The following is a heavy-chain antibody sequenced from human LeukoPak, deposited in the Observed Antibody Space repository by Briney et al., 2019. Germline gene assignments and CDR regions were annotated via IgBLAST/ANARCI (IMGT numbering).Heavy chain of an antibody. CDR1: GDSVSSNSAA. V-gene: IGHV6-1*01. D-gene: IGHD3-9*01. CDR2: TYYRSKWYN. Sequence: SQTLSLTCAISGDSVSSNSAAWNWIRQSPSRGLEWPGRTYYRSKWYNDYAVSVESRITINPDTSKNQFSLQLNSVTPEDTAVYYCASQHDGYFDWGLDYWGQGTLVTVSS. J-gene: IGHJ4*02. CDR3: ASQHDGYFDWGLDY.